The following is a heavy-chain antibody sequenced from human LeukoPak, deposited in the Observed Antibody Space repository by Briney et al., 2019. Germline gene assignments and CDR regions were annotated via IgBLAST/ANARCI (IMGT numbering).Heavy chain of an antibody. Sequence: GGSLRLSCAASGFIFSSYSMNWVRQAPGKGLEWVSYILSSGDIIYYEDSVKGRFTISRDNAKNSVYLQMNSLRDEDTAVYYCARDSSYAFDIWGKGQWSPSLQ. CDR1: GFIFSSYS. CDR3: ARDSSYAFDI. D-gene: IGHD3-10*01. J-gene: IGHJ3*02. V-gene: IGHV3-48*02. CDR2: ILSSGDII.